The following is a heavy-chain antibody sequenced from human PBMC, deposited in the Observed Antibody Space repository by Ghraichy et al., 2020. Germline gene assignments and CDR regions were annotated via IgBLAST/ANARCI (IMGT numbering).Heavy chain of an antibody. CDR1: GFSISQYC. D-gene: IGHD3-10*01. Sequence: GGSLRLSCAASGFSISQYCMTWVRQAPGKGLVWVANINQDGSTVYYLDSVKGRFTISRDNAKNSLYLEMNSLGVEDTAVYYCGRAIGGSASYWGQGTRVSVSS. CDR2: INQDGSTV. CDR3: GRAIGGSASY. J-gene: IGHJ4*02. V-gene: IGHV3-7*01.